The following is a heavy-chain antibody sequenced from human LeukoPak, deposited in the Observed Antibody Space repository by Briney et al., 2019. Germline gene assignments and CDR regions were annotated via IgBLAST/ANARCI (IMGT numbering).Heavy chain of an antibody. Sequence: PGGSLRLSCAASGFTFTSYTMTWVRQAPGKGLAWVSAISGSGGITYYADSVKGRFTISRDNSKNMLYLQMNSLRAEDTAVYYCAKSNGVDRNGYNSDYFDYWGQGTLVTVSS. J-gene: IGHJ4*02. CDR1: GFTFTSYT. CDR3: AKSNGVDRNGYNSDYFDY. V-gene: IGHV3-23*01. D-gene: IGHD5-24*01. CDR2: ISGSGGIT.